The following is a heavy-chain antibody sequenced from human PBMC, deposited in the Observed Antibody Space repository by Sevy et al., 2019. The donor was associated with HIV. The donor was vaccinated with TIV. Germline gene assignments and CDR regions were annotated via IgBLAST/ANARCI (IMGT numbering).Heavy chain of an antibody. J-gene: IGHJ4*02. CDR1: GLPFYDFS. Sequence: GGSLGLPLAASGLPFYDFSISWIRQAPGKGWGWVATLFFGGGKINYADSVKGRFTISRDNSKNSFYLQMDNLRVEDTALYYCAREGCTRPHDYWGQGTRVTVSS. CDR3: AREGCTRPHDY. CDR2: LFFGGGKI. V-gene: IGHV3-23*01. D-gene: IGHD2-8*01.